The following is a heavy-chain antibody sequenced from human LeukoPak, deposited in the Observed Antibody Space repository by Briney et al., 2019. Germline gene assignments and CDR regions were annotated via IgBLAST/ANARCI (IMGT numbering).Heavy chain of an antibody. CDR1: GGSISSYY. Sequence: SETLSLTCTVSGGSISSYYWSWIRQPPGKGLEWIGYIYYSGSTNYNPSLKSRVTISVDTSKNQFSLRLSSVTAADTAVYYCARAQSWYYYDSSGVDAFDIWGQGTMVTVSS. J-gene: IGHJ3*02. D-gene: IGHD3-22*01. V-gene: IGHV4-59*01. CDR3: ARAQSWYYYDSSGVDAFDI. CDR2: IYYSGST.